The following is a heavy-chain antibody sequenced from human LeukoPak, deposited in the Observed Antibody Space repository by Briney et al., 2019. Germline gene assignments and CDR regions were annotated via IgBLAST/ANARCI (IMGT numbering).Heavy chain of an antibody. J-gene: IGHJ4*02. CDR2: ISSSGSTI. CDR3: ARWSRYSSSSGLVYFDY. V-gene: IGHV3-11*01. D-gene: IGHD6-6*01. CDR1: GFTFSDYY. Sequence: GGSLRLSCAASGFTFSDYYMSWIRQAPGKGLEWVSYISSSGSTIYYADSVKGRFTISRDNAKNSLYLQMNSLRAEDTALYYCARWSRYSSSSGLVYFDYWGQGTLVTVSS.